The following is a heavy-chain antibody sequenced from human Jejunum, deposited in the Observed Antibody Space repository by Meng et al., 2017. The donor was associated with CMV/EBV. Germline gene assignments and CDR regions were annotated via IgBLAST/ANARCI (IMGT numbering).Heavy chain of an antibody. J-gene: IGHJ4*02. Sequence: FNVSKYWVHWVRQAPGKGLVWVSRISSDGGVTAYADSVKGRFTISRDNAKNTVYLQMNSLRVEDTAVYHCARGFYENSGYHLLIDYWGQGTLVTVSS. CDR3: ARGFYENSGYHLLIDY. V-gene: IGHV3-74*01. D-gene: IGHD3-22*01. CDR1: FNVSKYW. CDR2: ISSDGGVT.